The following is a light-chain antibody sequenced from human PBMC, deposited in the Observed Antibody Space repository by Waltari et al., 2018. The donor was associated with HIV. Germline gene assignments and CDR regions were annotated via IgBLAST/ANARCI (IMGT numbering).Light chain of an antibody. CDR3: SSYVGSSTSWL. CDR2: DVT. CDR1: SADVGYYNY. Sequence: QSALTQPASVSGSPGQSLVISCTGTSADVGYYNYVSCYQQHPGKVPKLVIYDVTSRPSGVSNRFYGSKSGNTASLTISGLRADDEADYYCSSYVGSSTSWLFGGGTKLTV. V-gene: IGLV2-14*03. J-gene: IGLJ3*02.